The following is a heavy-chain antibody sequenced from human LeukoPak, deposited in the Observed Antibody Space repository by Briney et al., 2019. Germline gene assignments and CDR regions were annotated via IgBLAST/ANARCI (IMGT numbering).Heavy chain of an antibody. Sequence: PGGSLRLSCAASGFTFSSYAMSWVRQAPGKGLEWVSAISGSGDSTYYADSVKGRFTISRDNSKNTLYLQMNSLRAEDTAVYHCAKDGRRTENWFDPWGQGTLVTVSS. J-gene: IGHJ5*02. V-gene: IGHV3-23*01. CDR2: ISGSGDST. CDR1: GFTFSSYA. CDR3: AKDGRRTENWFDP.